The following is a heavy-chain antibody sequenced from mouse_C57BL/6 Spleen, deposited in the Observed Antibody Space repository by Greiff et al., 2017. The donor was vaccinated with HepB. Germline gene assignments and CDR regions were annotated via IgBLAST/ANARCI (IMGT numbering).Heavy chain of an antibody. V-gene: IGHV5-12*01. Sequence: EVKLLESGGGLVQPGGSLKLSCAASGFTFSDYYMYWVRQTPEKRLEWVAYISNGGGSTYYPDTVKGRFTISRDNAKNTLYLQMSRLKSEDTAMYYCARENGNQDWGQGTLVTVSA. CDR1: GFTFSDYY. D-gene: IGHD2-1*01. CDR3: ARENGNQD. CDR2: ISNGGGST. J-gene: IGHJ3*01.